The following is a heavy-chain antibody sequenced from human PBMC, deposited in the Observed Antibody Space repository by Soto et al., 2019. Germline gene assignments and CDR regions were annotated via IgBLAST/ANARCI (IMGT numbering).Heavy chain of an antibody. Sequence: QVQLQESGPGLVQATQTLSLTCTVSGASISGSDHYWSWIRQHPGKGLEWIGHLSYTGNSYNPYYNPSLLSLSTMSLDTSKNHFSLDITSVTAADTAVFFCARRGRSLLDYWGQGALVTVSS. CDR1: GASISGSDHY. V-gene: IGHV4-30-4*01. CDR3: ARRGRSLLDY. CDR2: LSYTGNSYNP. J-gene: IGHJ4*02.